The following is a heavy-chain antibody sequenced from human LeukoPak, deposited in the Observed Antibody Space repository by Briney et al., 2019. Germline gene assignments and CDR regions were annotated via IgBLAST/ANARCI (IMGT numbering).Heavy chain of an antibody. D-gene: IGHD4-23*01. J-gene: IGHJ4*02. CDR3: ARGDLYGGNLYYFDY. Sequence: SETLSLTCAVYGGSFSGYYWSWIRQPPGKGLEWIGEINHSGSTNYNPSLKSRVTISVDTSKNQFSLKLSSVTAAVTAVYYCARGDLYGGNLYYFDYWGQGTLVTVSS. CDR1: GGSFSGYY. V-gene: IGHV4-34*01. CDR2: INHSGST.